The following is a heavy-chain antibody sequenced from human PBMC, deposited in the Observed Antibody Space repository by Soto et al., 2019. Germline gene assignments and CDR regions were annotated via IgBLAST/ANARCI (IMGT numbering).Heavy chain of an antibody. CDR2: FSYDGAYQ. J-gene: IGHJ4*02. V-gene: IGHV3-30*18. CDR3: AKGGTYHGSWD. Sequence: QVQLVESGGGVVQPGRSLRLSCAVSGFTFRNYGMHWVRQAPGKGLEWVAVFSYDGAYQRYADSVRGRFTISRDIFKNTLYLQMNSLRPEDTAVYYCAKGGTYHGSWDWGQGTLVTVSS. D-gene: IGHD3-10*01. CDR1: GFTFRNYG.